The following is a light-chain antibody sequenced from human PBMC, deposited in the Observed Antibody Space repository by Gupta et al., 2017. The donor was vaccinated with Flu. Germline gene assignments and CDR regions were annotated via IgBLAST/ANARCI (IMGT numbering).Light chain of an antibody. J-gene: IGKJ2*01. CDR1: QDIREN. V-gene: IGKV1-33*01. Sequence: STLDASKGDRVTITCQASQDIRENLDWYQQKQGEPPKRLIKREANWERGVASRFSGSGYGRDVSFTISSRQQEDIASYYCQHDDNLPLVTFGQGTKLEIK. CDR2: REA. CDR3: QHDDNLPLVT.